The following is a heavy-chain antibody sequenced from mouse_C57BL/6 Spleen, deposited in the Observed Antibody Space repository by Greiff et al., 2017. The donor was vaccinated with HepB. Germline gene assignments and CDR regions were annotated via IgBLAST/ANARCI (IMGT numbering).Heavy chain of an antibody. CDR2: IKYDGSST. J-gene: IGHJ1*03. CDR3: ARTVVAPFDV. Sequence: EVKLMESEGGLVQPGSSMKLSCTASGFTFSDYYMAWVRQVPEKGLEWVANIKYDGSSTYYLDSLKSRFIISRDNAKNILYLQMSSLKSEDTATYYCARTVVAPFDVWGTGTTVTVSS. V-gene: IGHV5-16*01. D-gene: IGHD1-1*01. CDR1: GFTFSDYY.